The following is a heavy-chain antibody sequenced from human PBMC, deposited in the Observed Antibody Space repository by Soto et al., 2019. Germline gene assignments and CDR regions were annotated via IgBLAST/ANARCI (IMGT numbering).Heavy chain of an antibody. CDR2: ITNTGGRT. D-gene: IGHD3-10*01. Sequence: GGSLRLSCGASGFTFSTYAMTWVRQAPGAGLEWVSTITNTGGRTKYTDSVKGRLSISRDKSKNTVYLQMNSLRAEDTAVYFWARGGASSSDNYYYWDVGGGGTRSPVS. J-gene: IGHJ6*03. V-gene: IGHV3-23*01. CDR1: GFTFSTYA. CDR3: ARGGASSSDNYYYWDV.